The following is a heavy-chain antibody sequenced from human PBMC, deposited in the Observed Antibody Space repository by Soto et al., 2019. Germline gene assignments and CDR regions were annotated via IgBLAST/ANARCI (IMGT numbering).Heavy chain of an antibody. D-gene: IGHD3-22*01. V-gene: IGHV1-2*02. CDR2: INPNNGDT. CDR3: ANSLGSSGYIWFDP. CDR1: GYTFTGHY. J-gene: IGHJ5*02. Sequence: WASVKVSCKASGYTFTGHYIHWVRQAPGQGVEWMGWINPNNGDTNYAQKFQGRVTMTRDTSTRTAYMELSRLRSDDTAMYYCANSLGSSGYIWFDPWGQGTPVTVPP.